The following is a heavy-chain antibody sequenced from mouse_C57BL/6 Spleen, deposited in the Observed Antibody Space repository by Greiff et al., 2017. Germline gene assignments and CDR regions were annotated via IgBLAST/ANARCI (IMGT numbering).Heavy chain of an antibody. V-gene: IGHV5-9-1*02. J-gene: IGHJ2*01. CDR2: LSSGGDYI. Sequence: EVMLVESGEGLVKPGGSLKLSCAASGFTFSSYAMSWVRQTPEKRLEWVAYLSSGGDYIYYADTVKGRFTISRDNARNTLYLQMRGLKSEDTAMYYCTGEHDDGYSYYSGDKGQGTTLTVSS. CDR1: GFTFSSYA. CDR3: TGEHDDGYSYYSGD. D-gene: IGHD2-3*01.